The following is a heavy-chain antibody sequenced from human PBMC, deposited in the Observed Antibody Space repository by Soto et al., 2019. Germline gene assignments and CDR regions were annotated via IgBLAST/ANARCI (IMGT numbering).Heavy chain of an antibody. CDR3: ARDSLFGELLSTPTFDY. D-gene: IGHD1-26*01. Sequence: GGSLRLSCAASGFTFSSYAMHWVRQAPGKGLEWVAVISYDGSNKYYADSVKGRFTISRDNSKNTLYLQMNSLRAEDTAVYYCARDSLFGELLSTPTFDYWGQGTLVTVSS. V-gene: IGHV3-30-3*01. J-gene: IGHJ4*02. CDR2: ISYDGSNK. CDR1: GFTFSSYA.